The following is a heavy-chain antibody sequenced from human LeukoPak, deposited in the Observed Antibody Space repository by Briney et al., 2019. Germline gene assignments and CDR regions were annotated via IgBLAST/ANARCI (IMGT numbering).Heavy chain of an antibody. V-gene: IGHV4-34*01. D-gene: IGHD3-10*02. J-gene: IGHJ6*04. CDR1: GGSFSGYY. CDR2: IYYSGST. Sequence: PSETLSLTCAVYGGSFSGYYWSWIRQPPGKGLEWIGSIYYSGSTYYNPSLKSRVTISVDTSRGQFSLKLSSVTAEDTAVYYCAELGITMIGGVWGKGTTVTISS. CDR3: AELGITMIGGV.